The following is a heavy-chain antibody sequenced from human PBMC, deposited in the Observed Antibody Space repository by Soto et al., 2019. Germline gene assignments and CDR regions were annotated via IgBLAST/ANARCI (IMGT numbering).Heavy chain of an antibody. J-gene: IGHJ3*02. CDR2: IYYSGST. Sequence: SETLSLTCTVSGGSISSSSYYWGWIHQPPGKGLEWIGSIYYSGSTYYNPSLKSRVTISVDTSKNQFSLKLSSVTAADTAVYYCARHVRSSYNAFDIWGQGTMVTVSS. CDR1: GGSISSSSYY. V-gene: IGHV4-39*01. D-gene: IGHD6-6*01. CDR3: ARHVRSSYNAFDI.